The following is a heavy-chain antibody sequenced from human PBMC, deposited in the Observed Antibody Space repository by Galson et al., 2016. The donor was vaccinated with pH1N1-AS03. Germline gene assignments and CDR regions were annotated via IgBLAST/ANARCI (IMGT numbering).Heavy chain of an antibody. D-gene: IGHD2-8*01. CDR3: ARITNVNEGLDS. Sequence: PALVKPTQTLTLTCTFSGFSLSTGGVHVAWIRQSPGKALEWLALIYWDGDERYNSSLRSRLSISRDTSKNHVVLTMTSVGPMDTGTYYCARITNVNEGLDSWGQGTLVSVSS. CDR2: IYWDGDE. CDR1: GFSLSTGGVH. J-gene: IGHJ4*02. V-gene: IGHV2-5*02.